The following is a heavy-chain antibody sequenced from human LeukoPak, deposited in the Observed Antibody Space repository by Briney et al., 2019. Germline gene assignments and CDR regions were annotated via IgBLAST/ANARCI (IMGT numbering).Heavy chain of an antibody. D-gene: IGHD2-2*01. CDR3: ARDECSSTSCEGRGWFDP. J-gene: IGHJ5*02. CDR2: INLSGST. V-gene: IGHV4-34*01. CDR1: GGSFNVSY. Sequence: SETLSLTCAVYGGSFNVSYWSWIRQPPGRGLEWIGEINLSGSTRYTPSLKSRITISVDTSKNQFSLKLTSVTAADTAVYYCARDECSSTSCEGRGWFDPWGQGTLVTVSS.